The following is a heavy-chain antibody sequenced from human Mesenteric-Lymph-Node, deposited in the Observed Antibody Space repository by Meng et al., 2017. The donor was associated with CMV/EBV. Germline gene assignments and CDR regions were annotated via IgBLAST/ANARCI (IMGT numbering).Heavy chain of an antibody. J-gene: IGHJ6*02. D-gene: IGHD6-13*01. V-gene: IGHV4-59*01. CDR1: GGSISSYY. CDR2: IYYSGST. CDR3: ARDWGAAAGSHYYGMDV. Sequence: GSLRLSCTVSGGSISSYYWSWIRQPPGKGLEWIGYIYYSGSTNYNPSLKSRVTISVDTSKNQFSLKLSSVTAADTAVYYCARDWGAAAGSHYYGMDVWGQGTTVTVSS.